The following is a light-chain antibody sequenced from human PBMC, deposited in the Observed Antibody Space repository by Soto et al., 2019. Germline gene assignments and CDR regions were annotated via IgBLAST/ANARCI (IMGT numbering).Light chain of an antibody. J-gene: IGKJ1*01. CDR3: QQYGSSSWT. CDR1: QRVSSSY. CDR2: DAS. Sequence: EIVLTQSPAALSLSPGERASLSCGASQRVSSSYLAWYQQKPGLAPRLLIYDASSRATGIPDWFSGSGSGTDFTLTISRLEPEDFAVYYCQQYGSSSWTFGQGTKVEIK. V-gene: IGKV3D-20*01.